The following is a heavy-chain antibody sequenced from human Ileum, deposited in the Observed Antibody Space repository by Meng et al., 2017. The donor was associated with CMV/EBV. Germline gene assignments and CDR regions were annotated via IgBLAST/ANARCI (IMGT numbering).Heavy chain of an antibody. Sequence: ASVKVSCKASGYSFSGYYMHWVRQIPRQGLEWMGWINPSSGGTKIAQRFQGRVTMTRDTSISTVYMELSGVRSYDTAMYYCARGQDYFWTVYFYYGLDFWGQETTVTVSS. V-gene: IGHV1-2*02. CDR2: INPSSGGT. D-gene: IGHD3/OR15-3a*01. J-gene: IGHJ6*02. CDR1: GYSFSGYY. CDR3: ARGQDYFWTVYFYYGLDF.